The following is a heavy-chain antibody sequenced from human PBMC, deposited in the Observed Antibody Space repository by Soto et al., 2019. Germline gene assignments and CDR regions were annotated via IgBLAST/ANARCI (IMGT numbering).Heavy chain of an antibody. CDR3: ARRIEVAAADGVGYYYYLDV. Sequence: SETLSLTCTVSGGSIRGYYWSWIRQPPGKGLEWIGYLYYSGTTNYNPSLKSRLTISVDTSKNQFSLKLSSVTAADTAVYYCARRIEVAAADGVGYYYYLDVSGKGTSVTVSS. CDR1: GGSIRGYY. CDR2: LYYSGTT. D-gene: IGHD3-22*01. V-gene: IGHV4-59*08. J-gene: IGHJ6*03.